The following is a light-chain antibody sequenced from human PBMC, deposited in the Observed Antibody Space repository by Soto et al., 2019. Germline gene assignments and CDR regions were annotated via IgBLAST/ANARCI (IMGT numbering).Light chain of an antibody. CDR2: ENY. J-gene: IGLJ2*01. Sequence: QSVLTQPPSVSAAPGQKVTISCSGSSSNIGSNYVSWYQLLPGAAPKLLIYENYERPSGIPDRFSGSKSGTSATLGITGLQTWDEAAYYCGAWDNSLTGGVFGGGTQLTVL. CDR1: SSNIGSNY. CDR3: GAWDNSLTGGV. V-gene: IGLV1-51*02.